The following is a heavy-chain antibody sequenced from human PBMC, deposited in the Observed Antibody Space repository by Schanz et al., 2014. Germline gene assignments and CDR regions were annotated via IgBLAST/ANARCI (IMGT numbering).Heavy chain of an antibody. CDR3: ARSRGFDSIFDF. CDR1: GFSFSDYS. CDR2: ISGSGGST. D-gene: IGHD5-12*01. Sequence: EVQLVESGGGLVKPGGSLRLSCAASGFSFSDYSMSWVRQAPGKGLEWVSAISGSGGSTVYADSVKGRFTISRDNSNNTVFLQMNSLRAEDTAVYYCARSRGFDSIFDFWGRGTLVTVSS. V-gene: IGHV3-23*04. J-gene: IGHJ4*02.